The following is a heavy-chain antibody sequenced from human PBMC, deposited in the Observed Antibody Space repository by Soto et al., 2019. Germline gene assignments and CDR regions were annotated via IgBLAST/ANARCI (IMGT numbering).Heavy chain of an antibody. CDR1: GFTFSHYG. CDR3: VRQESESYFDH. J-gene: IGHJ4*02. Sequence: LRLSCAVSGFTFSHYGMHWVRQTPGAGLQWVAVISYDGSDEHYIDSVRGRFIVSRVNSENTVHLQMNSLRPEDTGLYYCVRQESESYFDHWGQGTLVTVSS. V-gene: IGHV3-30*03. CDR2: ISYDGSDE.